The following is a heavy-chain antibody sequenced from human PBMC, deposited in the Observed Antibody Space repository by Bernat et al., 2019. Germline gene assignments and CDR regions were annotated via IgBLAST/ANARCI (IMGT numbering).Heavy chain of an antibody. CDR3: ARDEGPWIQLWLYYY. D-gene: IGHD5-18*01. Sequence: QVQLVDSGGGVVQPGRSLRLSCAASGFTFSSYAMHWVRQAPGKGLEWVAVISYDGSNKYYADSVKGRFTISRDNSKNTLYLQMNSLRHEEPAVYYCARDEGPWIQLWLYYYWGQGTLVTVSS. CDR2: ISYDGSNK. CDR1: GFTFSSYA. V-gene: IGHV3-30-3*01. J-gene: IGHJ4*02.